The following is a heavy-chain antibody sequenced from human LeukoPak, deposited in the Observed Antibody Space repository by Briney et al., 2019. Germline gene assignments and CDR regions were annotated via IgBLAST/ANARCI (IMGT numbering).Heavy chain of an antibody. V-gene: IGHV1-2*02. J-gene: IGHJ5*02. CDR1: GDTFTANY. D-gene: IGHD1-1*01. Sequence: GASVKVSCKPSGDTFTANYLHWVRQAPGLGLEWLGWINLNTGYTKYAQKFQGRVTMTRDTSTSSAFMELSRLRSDDTAVYFCAEDVGRTGTDCFDPWGQGTLVTVSS. CDR3: AEDVGRTGTDCFDP. CDR2: INLNTGYT.